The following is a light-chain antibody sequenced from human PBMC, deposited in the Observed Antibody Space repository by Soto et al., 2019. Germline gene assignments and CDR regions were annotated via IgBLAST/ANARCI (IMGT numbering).Light chain of an antibody. V-gene: IGLV2-23*02. CDR1: SSDVGSYNF. CDR3: CADAGRSTYV. J-gene: IGLJ1*01. CDR2: EVS. Sequence: QSALTQPASVSGSPGQSITISCTRTSSDVGSYNFVSWYQQHPGKVPQVMIYEVSKRPSGVSDRFSGSKSGNTASLTISGLQAEDEADYYCCADAGRSTYVFGTGTKLTVL.